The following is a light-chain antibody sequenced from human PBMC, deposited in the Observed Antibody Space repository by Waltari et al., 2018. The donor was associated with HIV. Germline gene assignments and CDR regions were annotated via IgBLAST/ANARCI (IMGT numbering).Light chain of an antibody. Sequence: EIVLTQSPATLSLSPGESATLSCRASQSVNSYLAWYQLKPGQAPRLLIYDASTRATGIPARFSGSASGTDFTLTISSLEPEDFAVYYCQQRYNWPKVTFGGGTKVEIK. V-gene: IGKV3-11*01. J-gene: IGKJ4*01. CDR3: QQRYNWPKVT. CDR1: QSVNSY. CDR2: DAS.